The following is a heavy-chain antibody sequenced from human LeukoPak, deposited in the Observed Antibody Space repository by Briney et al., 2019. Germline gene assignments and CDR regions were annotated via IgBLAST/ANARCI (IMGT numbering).Heavy chain of an antibody. CDR3: ARDLVDNACDF. D-gene: IGHD2-8*01. J-gene: IGHJ4*02. CDR2: MNPNNGNT. V-gene: IGHV1-8*02. CDR1: GYTFTSYD. Sequence: GASVKVSCKASGYTFTSYDMIWLRQATGQGLEWMGWMNPNNGNTGYVQKLQGRLTMTRDTSISTAYMELSSLRSEDTAVYYCARDLVDNACDFWGQGTLVTVSS.